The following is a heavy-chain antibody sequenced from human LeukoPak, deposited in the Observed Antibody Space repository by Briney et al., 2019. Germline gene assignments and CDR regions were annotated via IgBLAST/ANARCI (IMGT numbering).Heavy chain of an antibody. D-gene: IGHD2/OR15-2a*01. CDR3: AKGFPGS. CDR1: GFTFCNAW. Sequence: AGSLRLSCGAPGFTFCNAWMTWGRQAPGKGLEWVSVIYSGGSTYYADSVKGRFTISRDNSKNTLYLQMNSLRAEDTAVYYSAKGFPGSLGQGTLVTVSS. V-gene: IGHV3-53*01. J-gene: IGHJ5*02. CDR2: IYSGGST.